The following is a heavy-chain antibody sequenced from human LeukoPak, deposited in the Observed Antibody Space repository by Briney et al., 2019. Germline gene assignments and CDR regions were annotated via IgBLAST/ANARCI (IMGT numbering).Heavy chain of an antibody. CDR2: ISGSGDST. J-gene: IGHJ5*02. V-gene: IGHV3-23*01. CDR1: GFTFGSYA. D-gene: IGHD1-26*01. Sequence: GGSLRLSCAASGFTFGSYAINWVRQAPGRGLEWVSTISGSGDSTYYADSVKGRFTISRDNSKDTLYLQMNSLRAEDTAVYYCAKATVGARKWFDPWGQGTLVTVSS. CDR3: AKATVGARKWFDP.